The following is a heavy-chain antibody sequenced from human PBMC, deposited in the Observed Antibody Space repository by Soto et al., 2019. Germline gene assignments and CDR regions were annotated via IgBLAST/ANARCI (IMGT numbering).Heavy chain of an antibody. D-gene: IGHD6-25*01. Sequence: GESLKISCKGSGYSFTSYWIGWVRQMPGKGLECMGFIYPGDSDTTYSPSFQGHVIISADKYSSTAYLQWSSLKASDTAMYYCARVDSSGCSEYWGQGTLVTVSS. CDR2: IYPGDSDT. V-gene: IGHV5-51*01. CDR3: ARVDSSGCSEY. J-gene: IGHJ4*02. CDR1: GYSFTSYW.